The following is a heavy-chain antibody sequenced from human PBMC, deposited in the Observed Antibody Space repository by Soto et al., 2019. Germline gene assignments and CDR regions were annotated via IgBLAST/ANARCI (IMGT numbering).Heavy chain of an antibody. CDR3: ESTLFSMVRGINQYFDGMYV. V-gene: IGHV3-7*02. CDR1: GFTFSSYW. Sequence: GGSLGLSCAASGFTFSSYWMSWVRQAPGKGLEWVANIKQDGSEKYYVDSVKGGFTISRDNAKNSPYLQMHSLRADDTEVYYCESTLFSMVRGINQYFDGMYVWGQGTTATGSS. CDR2: IKQDGSEK. D-gene: IGHD3-10*01. J-gene: IGHJ6*02.